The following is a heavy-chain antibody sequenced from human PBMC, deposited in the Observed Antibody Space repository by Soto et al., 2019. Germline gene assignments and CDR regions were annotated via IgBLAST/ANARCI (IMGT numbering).Heavy chain of an antibody. D-gene: IGHD4-4*01. J-gene: IGHJ5*02. Sequence: SGHTLVNPTQTLTLTCTFSGFSLSTSGVGVGWIRQPPGKALEWLTLIYWDDDKRYSPSLKSRITITKDTSKHQVVLTMTNMDPVDTATYYLAHGTVTTAENWCEPWGQGTLVTVAS. CDR3: AHGTVTTAENWCEP. V-gene: IGHV2-5*02. CDR1: GFSLSTSGVG. CDR2: IYWDDDK.